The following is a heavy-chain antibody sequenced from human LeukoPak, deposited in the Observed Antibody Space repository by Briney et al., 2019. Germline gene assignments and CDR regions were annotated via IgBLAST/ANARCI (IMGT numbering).Heavy chain of an antibody. CDR2: ISSSGSTI. CDR1: GFTFSDYY. CDR3: ARDRDYGGNPGYFDY. D-gene: IGHD4-23*01. J-gene: IGHJ4*02. Sequence: PGGSLRLSCAASGFTFSDYYMNWIRQAPGKGLEWVSYISSSGSTIYYADSVKGRFTISRDNSKNTLYLQMNSLRAEDTAVYYCARDRDYGGNPGYFDYWGQGTLVTVSS. V-gene: IGHV3-11*04.